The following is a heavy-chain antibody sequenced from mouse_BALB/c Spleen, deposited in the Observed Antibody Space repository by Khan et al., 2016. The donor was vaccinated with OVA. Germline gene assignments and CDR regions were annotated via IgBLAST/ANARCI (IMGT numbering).Heavy chain of an antibody. J-gene: IGHJ3*01. V-gene: IGHV1-4*01. CDR3: VRDGAYHRNDGWFAY. Sequence: VQLQQSGAELARPGASVKMSCKASGYTFTSYTIHWIKLRPGQGLEWIGFINPSNGYTNYNQKFKDKATLTADKYSTTVYMQLSSLTSDDSAVXNCVRDGAYHRNDGWFAYWGQGTLVTVSA. CDR1: GYTFTSYT. D-gene: IGHD2-14*01. CDR2: INPSNGYT.